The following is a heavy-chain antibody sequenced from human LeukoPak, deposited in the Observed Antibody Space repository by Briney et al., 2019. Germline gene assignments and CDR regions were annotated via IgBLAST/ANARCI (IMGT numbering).Heavy chain of an antibody. CDR3: ATERDSSWTFDS. Sequence: GGSLKLSCAASGFTFSSYAMTWVRQAPGKGLEWVSTIVGNGGSTYYADSVKGRFTISRDNSKNTLYLQMNSLRAEDTAVYYCATERDSSWTFDSWGQGTLVTVSS. CDR2: IVGNGGST. CDR1: GFTFSSYA. D-gene: IGHD6-13*01. J-gene: IGHJ4*02. V-gene: IGHV3-23*01.